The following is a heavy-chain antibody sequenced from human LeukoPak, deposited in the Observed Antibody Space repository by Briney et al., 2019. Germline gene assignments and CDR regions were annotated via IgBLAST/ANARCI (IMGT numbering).Heavy chain of an antibody. Sequence: PGGSLRLSCAASGFTFSSYSMGWVRRAPGKGLEGVSSICGSGSVTYYTDSVRGGFTLSRDNSENTVYLQMNSLRAEDTAVYYCVKGGPRAQLVDFWGQGTLVTVSS. V-gene: IGHV3-23*01. CDR2: ICGSGSVT. CDR3: VKGGPRAQLVDF. CDR1: GFTFSSYS. D-gene: IGHD2-2*01. J-gene: IGHJ4*02.